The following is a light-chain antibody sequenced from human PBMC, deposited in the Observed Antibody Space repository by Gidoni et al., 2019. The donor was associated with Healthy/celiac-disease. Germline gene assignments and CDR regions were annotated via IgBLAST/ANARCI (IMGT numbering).Light chain of an antibody. CDR1: QSVSSN. Sequence: EIVMTQSPATLSVSPGERATLSCRASQSVSSNLAWYQQKPGQAPRLLIYGASTRATGIPARVSGSGSGTEFTITISSLQSEDFAVYYCQQYNNWPITFGQGTRLEIK. V-gene: IGKV3-15*01. CDR3: QQYNNWPIT. CDR2: GAS. J-gene: IGKJ5*01.